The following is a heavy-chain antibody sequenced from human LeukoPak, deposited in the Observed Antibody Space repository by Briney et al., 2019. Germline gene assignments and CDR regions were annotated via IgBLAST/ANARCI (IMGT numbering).Heavy chain of an antibody. CDR3: ARGQILINY. V-gene: IGHV4-34*01. CDR2: INHSGST. J-gene: IGHJ4*02. CDR1: GGSFSGYY. D-gene: IGHD2-8*01. Sequence: KSSETLSLTCAVYGGSFSGYYWSWIRQPPGKGLEWIGEINHSGSTNYNPSLKSRVTISVDTSKNQFSLKLNSVTAADTAVYYCARGQILINYWGQGTQVTVSS.